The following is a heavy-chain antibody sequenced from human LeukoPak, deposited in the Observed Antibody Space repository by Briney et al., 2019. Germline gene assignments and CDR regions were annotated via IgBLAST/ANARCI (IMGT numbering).Heavy chain of an antibody. CDR2: ISSSSSYI. D-gene: IGHD3-9*01. CDR3: ARGYDILTGYDY. CDR1: GFTFSSYS. V-gene: IGHV3-21*01. Sequence: GESLRLSCAASGFTFSSYSMNWVRQAPGKGLEWVSSISSSSSYIYYADSVKGRFTISRDNAKNSLYLQMNSLRAEDTAVYYCARGYDILTGYDYWGQGTLVTVSS. J-gene: IGHJ4*02.